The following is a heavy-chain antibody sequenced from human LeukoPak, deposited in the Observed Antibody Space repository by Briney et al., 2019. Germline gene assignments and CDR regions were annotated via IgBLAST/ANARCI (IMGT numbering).Heavy chain of an antibody. Sequence: GGSLRLSCAASGFTFDDYTMHWVRQAPGKGLEWVSLISWDGGSTYYADSVEGRFTISRDNSKNSLYLQMNSLRTEDTALYYCGKDNGGWGSSQPNYYYYYYMDVWGKGTTVTVSS. CDR3: GKDNGGWGSSQPNYYYYYYMDV. D-gene: IGHD3-10*01. CDR1: GFTFDDYT. V-gene: IGHV3-43*01. CDR2: ISWDGGST. J-gene: IGHJ6*03.